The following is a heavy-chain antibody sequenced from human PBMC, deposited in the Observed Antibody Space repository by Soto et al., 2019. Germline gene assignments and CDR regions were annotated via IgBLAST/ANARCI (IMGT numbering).Heavy chain of an antibody. D-gene: IGHD3-16*02. CDR1: GGSVSNKTYY. CDR2: VYYSGTT. Sequence: SSETLSLTCSVSGGSVSNKTYYWSWIRQPPGKRLEWIGYVYYSGTTNDNPSLKSRVTISVDTSKNQFSLKLSSVTAADTAVYYCARGGRVRSFGGVIVTVWDYWGQGTLVTVSS. CDR3: ARGGRVRSFGGVIVTVWDY. J-gene: IGHJ4*02. V-gene: IGHV4-61*01.